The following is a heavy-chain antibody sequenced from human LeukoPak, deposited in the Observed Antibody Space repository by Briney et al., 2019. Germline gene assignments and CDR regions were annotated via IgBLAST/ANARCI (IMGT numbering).Heavy chain of an antibody. Sequence: SQTLSLTCTVSGGSISSGSYYWSWIRQPAGKGLEWIGRIYTSGSTSYNPSLKSRVTISVDTSKNQLSLKLSSVTAADTAVYYCARDRGIVVGFDYWGQGTLVTVSS. CDR3: ARDRGIVVGFDY. J-gene: IGHJ4*02. CDR2: IYTSGST. CDR1: GGSISSGSYY. V-gene: IGHV4-61*02. D-gene: IGHD3-22*01.